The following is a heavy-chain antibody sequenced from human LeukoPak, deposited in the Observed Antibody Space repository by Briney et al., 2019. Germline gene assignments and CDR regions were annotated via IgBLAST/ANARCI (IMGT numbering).Heavy chain of an antibody. CDR2: ISHRGST. D-gene: IGHD2-8*01. Sequence: SETLSLTCAVYGGSFSGYYWSWIRQPPGKGLEWIGEISHRGSTNYNPSLTSRVTISVDTSKNQFSLKLSSVTAADTAVYYCARAALRYCTNGVCYRSAFDIWGQGTMVTVSS. CDR1: GGSFSGYY. V-gene: IGHV4-34*01. CDR3: ARAALRYCTNGVCYRSAFDI. J-gene: IGHJ3*02.